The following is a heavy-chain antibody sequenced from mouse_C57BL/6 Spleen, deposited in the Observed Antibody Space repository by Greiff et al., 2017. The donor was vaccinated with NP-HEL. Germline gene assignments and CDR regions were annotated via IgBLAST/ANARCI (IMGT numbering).Heavy chain of an antibody. CDR3: ARGGSSSRYFDV. D-gene: IGHD1-1*01. CDR1: GYAFSSYW. V-gene: IGHV1-80*01. J-gene: IGHJ1*03. Sequence: QVQLQQSGAELVKPGASVKISCKASGYAFSSYWMNWVKQRPGKGLEWIGQIYPGDGDTNYNGKFKGKATLTADKSSSTAYMQLSSLTSEDSAVYFCARGGSSSRYFDVWGTGTTVTVSS. CDR2: IYPGDGDT.